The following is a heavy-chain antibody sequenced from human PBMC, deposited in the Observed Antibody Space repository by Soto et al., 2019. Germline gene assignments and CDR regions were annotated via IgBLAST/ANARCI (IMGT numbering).Heavy chain of an antibody. CDR1: GGSIGSGGYY. CDR3: AREGAGSYWFDP. Sequence: SDTLSLTCTVSGGSIGSGGYYWGLIRQHPTEGLEWIGYIHNNGATYYNPSLTGRGSRSAGRSKTQFALNVYSVPAAYRGVYYCAREGAGSYWFDPWGPGVLVTVSS. CDR2: IHNNGAT. V-gene: IGHV4-31*03. J-gene: IGHJ5*02. D-gene: IGHD3-10*01.